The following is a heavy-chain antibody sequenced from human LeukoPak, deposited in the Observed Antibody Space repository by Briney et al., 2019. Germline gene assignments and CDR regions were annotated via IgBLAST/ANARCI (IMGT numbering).Heavy chain of an antibody. CDR2: LHSSGST. Sequence: PSETLSLTCTVSGGSVSSGGYSWAWIRQPQGKGLEWIGTLHSSGSTNYGSSLKSRVSMSADSSKNQFSLRLTSVIAADTAVYFCARRSSGWPNNWFDSWGQGTLVTVSS. J-gene: IGHJ5*01. D-gene: IGHD6-19*01. V-gene: IGHV4-39*07. CDR1: GGSVSSGGYS. CDR3: ARRSSGWPNNWFDS.